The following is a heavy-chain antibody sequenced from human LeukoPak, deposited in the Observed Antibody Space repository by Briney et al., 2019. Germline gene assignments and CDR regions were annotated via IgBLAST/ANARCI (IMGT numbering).Heavy chain of an antibody. V-gene: IGHV4-39*07. Sequence: SETLSLTCTVSGGSISSSSYYWGWIRQPPGKGLEWIGSIYYSGSTYYNPSLKSRVTISLDTSKNQFSLKVRSVTAADTAVYDCAREVAAAGTIDYWGQGTLVTVSS. CDR2: IYYSGST. D-gene: IGHD6-13*01. CDR3: AREVAAAGTIDY. J-gene: IGHJ4*02. CDR1: GGSISSSSYY.